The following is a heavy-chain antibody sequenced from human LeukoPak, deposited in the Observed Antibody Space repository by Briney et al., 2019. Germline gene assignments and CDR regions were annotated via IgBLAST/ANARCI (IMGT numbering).Heavy chain of an antibody. V-gene: IGHV3-23*01. Sequence: QPGGSLRLSCVASGFTFSSYAMSWVRQAPGKGLEWVSAISGSGGSTYYADSVKGRFTISRDNSKNTLYLQMNSLRAEDTAVYYCAISPSIFGVVPYGTWYWGQGTLVTVSS. D-gene: IGHD3-3*01. CDR1: GFTFSSYA. CDR3: AISPSIFGVVPYGTWY. CDR2: ISGSGGST. J-gene: IGHJ4*02.